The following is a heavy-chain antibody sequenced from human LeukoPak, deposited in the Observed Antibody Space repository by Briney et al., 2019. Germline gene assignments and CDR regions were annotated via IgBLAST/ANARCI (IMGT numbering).Heavy chain of an antibody. V-gene: IGHV3-30*03. J-gene: IGHJ4*02. D-gene: IGHD1-26*01. CDR2: ISYDGSNK. CDR1: GFTFSSYG. Sequence: GRSLRLSCAASGFTFSSYGMHWVRQAPGKGLEWVAVISYDGSNKYYADSVKGRFTISRDNAKNSLYLQMNSLRDEDTAVYYCASSGSYRFDYWGQGTLVTVSS. CDR3: ASSGSYRFDY.